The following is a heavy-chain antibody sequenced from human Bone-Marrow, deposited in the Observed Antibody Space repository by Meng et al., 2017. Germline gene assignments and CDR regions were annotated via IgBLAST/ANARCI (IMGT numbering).Heavy chain of an antibody. Sequence: QGDLVQSGGEVKKPGSAVKVSCKASGGTSSSYAISWVRQAPGQGLEWMGGIIPIFGTANYAQKFQGRVTITADESTSTAYMELSSLRSEDTAVYYCARGYSGYDYDYWDQGTLVTVSS. CDR1: GGTSSSYA. CDR3: ARGYSGYDYDY. CDR2: IIPIFGTA. D-gene: IGHD5-12*01. V-gene: IGHV1-69*01. J-gene: IGHJ4*02.